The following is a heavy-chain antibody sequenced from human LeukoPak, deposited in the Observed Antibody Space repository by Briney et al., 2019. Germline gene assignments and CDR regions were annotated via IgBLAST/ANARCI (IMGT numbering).Heavy chain of an antibody. CDR1: GFTFSSYE. CDR3: AELGITMIGGV. CDR2: IRGSGSTI. V-gene: IGHV3-48*03. J-gene: IGHJ6*04. D-gene: IGHD3-10*02. Sequence: GGSLRLSCAASGFTFSSYEMNWVRQAPGKGLEWASYIRGSGSTIYYADSVKGRFTISRDNAKNSLYLQMNSLRAEDTAVYYCAELGITMIGGVWGKGTTVTISS.